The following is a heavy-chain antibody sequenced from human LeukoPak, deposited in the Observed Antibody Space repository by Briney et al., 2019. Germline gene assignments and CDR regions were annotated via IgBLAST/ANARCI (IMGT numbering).Heavy chain of an antibody. CDR1: GYTFRSNY. J-gene: IGHJ4*02. CDR2: INPTGGST. CDR3: ARGGGPRARGDLDY. Sequence: ASVKVSCKASGYTFRSNYMHWVRQDPGQGLEWMGIINPTGGSTTYAQKFQGRLTMTRDTSTSTIYMELSSLISEDTAVYYCARGGGPRARGDLDYWGQGTLVTVSS. V-gene: IGHV1-46*01. D-gene: IGHD2-15*01.